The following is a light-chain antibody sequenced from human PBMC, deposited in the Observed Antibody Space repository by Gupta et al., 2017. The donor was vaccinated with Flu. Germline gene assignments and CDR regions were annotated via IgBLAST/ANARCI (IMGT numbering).Light chain of an antibody. J-gene: IGLJ3*02. Sequence: QRVTISCSGGSSNIRNNPVSWYQQVPGTAPKLFSYNNYQRPAGVPDRCSGSKSGTSDSMAISGLQSEDEATYYCAVWDDSLNGLFGGGTKMTVL. CDR2: NNY. V-gene: IGLV1-44*01. CDR3: AVWDDSLNGL. CDR1: SSNIRNNP.